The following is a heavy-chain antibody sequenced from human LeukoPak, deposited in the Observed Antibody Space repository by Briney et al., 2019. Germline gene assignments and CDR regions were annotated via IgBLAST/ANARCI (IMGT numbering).Heavy chain of an antibody. J-gene: IGHJ3*02. CDR2: IYYSGST. D-gene: IGHD3-22*01. V-gene: IGHV4-31*03. CDR3: WRVSYDESSFYI. CDR1: GGSISRAGFY. Sequence: SETLSLTCTVSGGSISRAGFYWSSIRQHPGKGLEWIGYIYYSGSTYYNPSLKSRVTIAVDTSKNQFSLKLSSLTAADTVVYYGWRVSYDESSFYIWGQATMVTVSS.